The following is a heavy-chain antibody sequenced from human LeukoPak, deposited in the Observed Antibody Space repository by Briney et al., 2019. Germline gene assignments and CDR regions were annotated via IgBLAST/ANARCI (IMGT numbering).Heavy chain of an antibody. D-gene: IGHD6-13*01. CDR3: ARGVYIAAAQYGY. V-gene: IGHV4-59*01. CDR1: GGSISSYY. J-gene: IGHJ4*02. CDR2: IYYSGTT. Sequence: SETLSLTCTVSGGSISSYYWSWIRQPPGKGREGIGYIYYSGTTNYNPSLKSRVTISVDTSKNQFYLTLSSVTAADTAVYYCARGVYIAAAQYGYWGQGTLVSVSS.